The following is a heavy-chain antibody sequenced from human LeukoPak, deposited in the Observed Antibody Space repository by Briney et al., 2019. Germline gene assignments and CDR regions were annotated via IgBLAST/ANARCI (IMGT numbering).Heavy chain of an antibody. Sequence: ASVKVSCKASGYTFTGYYMHWVRQAPGQGLEWMGWINPNSGGTNYAQKFQGRVTMTRDTSISTAYMELSRLRSDDTAVYYCARVANRLYSSGWYGPFDYWGQGTLVTVSS. CDR3: ARVANRLYSSGWYGPFDY. J-gene: IGHJ4*02. D-gene: IGHD6-19*01. CDR1: GYTFTGYY. V-gene: IGHV1-2*02. CDR2: INPNSGGT.